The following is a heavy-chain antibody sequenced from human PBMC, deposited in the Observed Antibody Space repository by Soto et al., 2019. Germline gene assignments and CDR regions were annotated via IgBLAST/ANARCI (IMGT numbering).Heavy chain of an antibody. CDR3: AKRSPVSTYYFDY. CDR2: ISGGGGTT. CDR1: GFSFSSYG. V-gene: IGHV3-23*01. Sequence: EVQLLESGGDLVQPGGSLRLSCAASGFSFSSYGMSWVRQAPGKGLEWVSSISGGGGTTYYADSVKGRFTISRDNYKNTLYLQMNSLKVEDTAVYYCAKRSPVSTYYFDYWGQGTLVTVSS. J-gene: IGHJ4*02.